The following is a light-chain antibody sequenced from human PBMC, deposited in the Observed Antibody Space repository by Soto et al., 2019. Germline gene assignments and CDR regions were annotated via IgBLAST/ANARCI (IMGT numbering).Light chain of an antibody. Sequence: QSALTQPASVSGSPGQSITISCTGTSSDVGGYNYVSWYQQHPGKAPKLMIYEVSNRPSWVSNRFSGSKSGNTASLVISGLQAEDEADYYCTSYTSSSTLVIGGGPKVTVL. CDR1: SSDVGGYNY. V-gene: IGLV2-14*01. J-gene: IGLJ2*01. CDR2: EVS. CDR3: TSYTSSSTLV.